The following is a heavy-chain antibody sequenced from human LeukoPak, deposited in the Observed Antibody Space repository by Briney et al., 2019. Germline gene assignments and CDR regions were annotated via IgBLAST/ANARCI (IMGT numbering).Heavy chain of an antibody. V-gene: IGHV3-30*04. Sequence: PGGTLRLSCAASGFAFSNFAMHWVSQLQGRGRGWVALISYEGNRQFYAGSVKGRFTISRDNSKNTLFLQMNSLRAEDTAVYFCASDADWFESIQYYFDNWGQGTLVTVSS. D-gene: IGHD3-10*01. J-gene: IGHJ4*02. CDR2: ISYEGNRQ. CDR1: GFAFSNFA. CDR3: ASDADWFESIQYYFDN.